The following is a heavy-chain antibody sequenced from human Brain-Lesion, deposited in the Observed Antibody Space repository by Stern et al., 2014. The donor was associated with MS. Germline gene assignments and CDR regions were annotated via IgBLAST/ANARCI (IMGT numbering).Heavy chain of an antibody. Sequence: QDQLVQSGAEVKKPGASVKVSCKVSGYTLTELSMHWVRQAPRKGLEWMGGFDHDDGETIYAQKFQGRVTMTEDTSTDTAYMELSSLRSEDTAVYYCATLSPGAGGNYYRHFDYWGQGTLVTVSS. CDR2: FDHDDGET. CDR3: ATLSPGAGGNYYRHFDY. D-gene: IGHD1-26*01. V-gene: IGHV1-24*01. J-gene: IGHJ4*02. CDR1: GYTLTELS.